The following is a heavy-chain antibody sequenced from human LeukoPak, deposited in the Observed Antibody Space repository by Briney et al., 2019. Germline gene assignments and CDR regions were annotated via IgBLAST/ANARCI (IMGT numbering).Heavy chain of an antibody. J-gene: IGHJ4*02. V-gene: IGHV3-53*01. CDR2: IYSGGST. CDR3: ASHLTGGAFDY. Sequence: PGGSRRLSCAASGFTVSSNYMSWVRQAPGKGLEWVSVIYSGGSTYYADSVKGRFTISRDNSKNTLYLQMNSLRAEDTAVYYCASHLTGGAFDYWGQGTLITVSS. CDR1: GFTVSSNY. D-gene: IGHD3-16*01.